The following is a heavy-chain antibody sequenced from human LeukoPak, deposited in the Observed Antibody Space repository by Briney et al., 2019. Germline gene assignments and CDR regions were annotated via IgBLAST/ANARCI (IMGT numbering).Heavy chain of an antibody. J-gene: IGHJ5*02. CDR3: ARGWRPAFLWFGKRNWFDP. V-gene: IGHV1-8*01. CDR1: GYTFTSYD. Sequence: ASVKVSCKASGYTFTSYDINWVRQATGQGLEWMGWMNPNSGNTGYAQKFQGRVTMTGNTSLSTPYMELSSLRSEDTVVYYCARGWRPAFLWFGKRNWFDPWGQGTLVTVSS. D-gene: IGHD3-10*01. CDR2: MNPNSGNT.